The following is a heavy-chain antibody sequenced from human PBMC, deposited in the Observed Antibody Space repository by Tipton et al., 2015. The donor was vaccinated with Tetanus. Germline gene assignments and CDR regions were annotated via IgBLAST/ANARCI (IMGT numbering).Heavy chain of an antibody. V-gene: IGHV6-1*01. CDR1: GDSVSSNSAA. CDR2: TYYRSKWYN. CDR3: ARGIAVAGQPGDFDY. Sequence: TLSLTCAISGDSVSSNSAAWNWIRQSPSRGLEWLGRTYYRSKWYNDYAVSVKSRITINPDTSKNQFSLQLNSVTPEDTAVYYCARGIAVAGQPGDFDYWGQGTLVTVSS. J-gene: IGHJ4*02. D-gene: IGHD6-19*01.